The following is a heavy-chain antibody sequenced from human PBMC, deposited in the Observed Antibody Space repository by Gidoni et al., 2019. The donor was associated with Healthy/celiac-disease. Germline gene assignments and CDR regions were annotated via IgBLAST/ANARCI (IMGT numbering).Heavy chain of an antibody. Sequence: QLQLQESGPGLVKPSETPSLTCTVSGGSVSSSSYYWGWIRQPPGKGLEWIGSIYYSGSTYYNPSLKSRVTISVDTSKNQFSLKLSSVTAADTAVYYCARQGKGTIFGVVITYYFDYWGQGTLVTVSS. CDR2: IYYSGST. CDR3: ARQGKGTIFGVVITYYFDY. J-gene: IGHJ4*02. D-gene: IGHD3-3*01. CDR1: GGSVSSSSYY. V-gene: IGHV4-39*01.